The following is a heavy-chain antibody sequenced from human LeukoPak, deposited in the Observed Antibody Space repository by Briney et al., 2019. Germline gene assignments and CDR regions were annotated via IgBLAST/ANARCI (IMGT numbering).Heavy chain of an antibody. CDR2: ITNNGGAM. CDR1: GFTFSTYY. J-gene: IGHJ4*02. Sequence: KAGRSLRPSRAASGFTFSTYYTGWIRQPPGNGREWISYITNNGGAMIHADSLKGRLTIFRDKATKSLYRQMNSLRPDHTSLYFCARALADSRGYYLGFDYWGQGTLVTVSS. CDR3: ARALADSRGYYLGFDY. D-gene: IGHD3-22*01. V-gene: IGHV3-11*04.